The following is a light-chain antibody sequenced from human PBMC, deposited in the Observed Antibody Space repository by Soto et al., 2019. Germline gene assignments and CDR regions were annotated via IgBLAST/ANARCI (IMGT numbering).Light chain of an antibody. V-gene: IGKV3-20*01. Sequence: EIVLTQSPGTLSLSPGERATLSCRASQNVRSNELAWYQQKPGQAPRLLSYGASSRATAIPDRVSGSGSGTDFTLTISRLEPDDFAVYYCQQYGSSPLTFGGGTKVEFK. CDR3: QQYGSSPLT. CDR1: QNVRSNE. CDR2: GAS. J-gene: IGKJ4*01.